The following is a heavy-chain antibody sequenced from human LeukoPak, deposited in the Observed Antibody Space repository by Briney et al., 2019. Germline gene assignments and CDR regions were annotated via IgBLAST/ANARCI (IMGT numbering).Heavy chain of an antibody. D-gene: IGHD1-26*01. Sequence: GGSLRLSCAASGFTFSSYAMSWVRQAPGKGLEWVSAISGSGGSTYYADSVKGRFTISRDNSKNTLYLQMNSLRAEDTAVYYCAKGSEVGATTALLPFDYWGQGTLVTASS. CDR3: AKGSEVGATTALLPFDY. CDR1: GFTFSSYA. J-gene: IGHJ4*02. V-gene: IGHV3-23*01. CDR2: ISGSGGST.